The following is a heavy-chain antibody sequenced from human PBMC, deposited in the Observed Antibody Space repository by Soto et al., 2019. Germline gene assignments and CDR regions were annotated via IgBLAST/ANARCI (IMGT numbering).Heavy chain of an antibody. Sequence: PGGSLRLSCAASGFTFSSYGMSWVRLAPGKGLEWVSAISGSGGSTYYADSVKGRFTISRDNSKDTLYLQMNSLRAEDTAVYYCANYLTAVGATSPFDYWGQGTLVTVSS. V-gene: IGHV3-23*01. CDR3: ANYLTAVGATSPFDY. CDR1: GFTFSSYG. J-gene: IGHJ4*02. CDR2: ISGSGGST. D-gene: IGHD1-26*01.